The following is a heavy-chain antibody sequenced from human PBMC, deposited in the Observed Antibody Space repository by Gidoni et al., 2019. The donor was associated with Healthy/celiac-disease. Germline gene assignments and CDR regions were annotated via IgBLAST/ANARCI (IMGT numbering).Heavy chain of an antibody. CDR1: GGSFSGYY. CDR3: ARGRRDGYNLDFDY. Sequence: QVQLQQWGAGLLKPSETLSLTCAVYGGSFSGYYWSWIRQPPGKGLEWIGEINHSGSTNYNPSLKSRVTISVDTSKNQFSLKLSSVTAADTAVYYCARGRRDGYNLDFDYWGQGTLVTVSS. J-gene: IGHJ4*02. V-gene: IGHV4-34*01. D-gene: IGHD5-12*01. CDR2: INHSGST.